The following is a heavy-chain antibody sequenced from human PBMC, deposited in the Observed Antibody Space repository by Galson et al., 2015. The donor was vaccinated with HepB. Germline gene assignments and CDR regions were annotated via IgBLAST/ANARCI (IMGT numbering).Heavy chain of an antibody. Sequence: QSGAEVTKPGESLRISCKGSGYSFTSYWISWVRQMPGKGLEWMGRIDPSDSYTNYSPSFQGHVTISADKSISTAYLQWSSLKASDTAMYYCASGFEDGFGEFSVNMDVWGQGTTVTVSS. J-gene: IGHJ6*02. CDR2: IDPSDSYT. CDR3: ASGFEDGFGEFSVNMDV. CDR1: GYSFTSYW. V-gene: IGHV5-10-1*01. D-gene: IGHD3-10*01.